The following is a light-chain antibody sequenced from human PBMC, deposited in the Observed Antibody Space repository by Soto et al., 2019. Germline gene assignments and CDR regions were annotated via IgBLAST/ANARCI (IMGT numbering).Light chain of an antibody. Sequence: DIQMTQSPSSLSASVGDRVTITVGASQSISSYLNWYQQKPGKAPKLLIYAASSLQSGVPSRFSGSGSGTDFTLTISSLQPEDFATYYCQQSYSTPRTFGQGTKVDIK. CDR1: QSISSY. CDR3: QQSYSTPRT. CDR2: AAS. V-gene: IGKV1-39*01. J-gene: IGKJ1*01.